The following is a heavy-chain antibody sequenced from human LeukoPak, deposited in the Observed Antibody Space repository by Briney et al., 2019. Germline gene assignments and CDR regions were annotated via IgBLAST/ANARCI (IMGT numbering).Heavy chain of an antibody. Sequence: SETLSLTCTVSGGSISSGDYYWSWIRQPPGKRLEWIGYIYSSGTTDYNPSLKSRVTISVDTSKNQFSLKLSSVTAADTAVYYCARGGSNYDEIDYWGQGTLVTVSS. CDR2: IYSSGTT. CDR1: GGSISSGDYY. V-gene: IGHV4-61*08. CDR3: ARGGSNYDEIDY. J-gene: IGHJ4*02. D-gene: IGHD3-22*01.